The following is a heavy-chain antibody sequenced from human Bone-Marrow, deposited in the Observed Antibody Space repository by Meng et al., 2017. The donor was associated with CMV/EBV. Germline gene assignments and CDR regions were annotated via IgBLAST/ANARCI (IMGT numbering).Heavy chain of an antibody. CDR2: IRYDGSNK. CDR1: GFTFSSYG. J-gene: IGHJ3*02. Sequence: GESLKISCAASGFTFSSYGMHWVRQAPGKGLEWVAFIRYDGSNKYYADSVKGRFTISRDNSKNTLYLQMNSLRAEDTAVYYCARDPWLVPGAFDIWGQGKMVNV. CDR3: ARDPWLVPGAFDI. V-gene: IGHV3-30*02. D-gene: IGHD6-19*01.